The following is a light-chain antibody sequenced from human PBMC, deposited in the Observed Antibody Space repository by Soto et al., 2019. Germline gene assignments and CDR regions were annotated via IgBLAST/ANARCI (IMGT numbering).Light chain of an antibody. CDR1: SSDVGGYNY. V-gene: IGLV2-14*01. CDR2: EVS. J-gene: IGLJ1*01. CDR3: SSYRSDSAPYV. Sequence: QSALTQPASVSGSPGQSITISCTGTSSDVGGYNYVSWYQQHPGKAPKLMIYEVSDRPSGISNRFSGSKSGNTASLTISGLQTEDEADYYCSSYRSDSAPYVFGTGTKVTVL.